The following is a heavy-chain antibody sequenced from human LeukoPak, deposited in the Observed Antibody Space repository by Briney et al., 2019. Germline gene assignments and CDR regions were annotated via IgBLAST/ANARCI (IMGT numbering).Heavy chain of an antibody. CDR2: IQSKTDGGTR. CDR1: GFTFSNAW. V-gene: IGHV3-15*01. D-gene: IGHD3-16*02. CDR3: TTGLYVWGSYRPLDY. Sequence: PGGSLRLSCAASGFTFSNAWMSWVRQAPGKGLEWVGRIQSKTDGGTRDYAAHVKGRFTISRDDSKSTLYLQMNSLKTEDTVVYYCTTGLYVWGSYRPLDYWGQGTLVTVSS. J-gene: IGHJ4*02.